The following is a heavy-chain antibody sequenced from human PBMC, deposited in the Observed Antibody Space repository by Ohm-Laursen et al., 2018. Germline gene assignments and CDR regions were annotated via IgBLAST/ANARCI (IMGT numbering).Heavy chain of an antibody. CDR3: VRTYSGSYLNFDY. CDR1: GYSISSAYY. D-gene: IGHD1-26*01. CDR2: IYHSGPT. Sequence: GTLSLTCAVSGYSISSAYYWGWIRQPPGKGLEWIGTIYHSGPTDYNPSLKSRVTISVDTSMNQFSLNLISVTAADTAVYYCVRTYSGSYLNFDYWGQGALVTVSS. V-gene: IGHV4-38-2*01. J-gene: IGHJ4*02.